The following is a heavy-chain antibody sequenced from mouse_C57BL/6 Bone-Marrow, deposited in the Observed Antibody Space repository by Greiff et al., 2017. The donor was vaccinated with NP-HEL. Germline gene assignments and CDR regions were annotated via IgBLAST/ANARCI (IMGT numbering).Heavy chain of an antibody. D-gene: IGHD2-4*01. Sequence: EVKLMESGPGLVKPSQSLSFTCSVTGYSITSGYYWNWIRQFPGNTLEWMGYISYDGSNNYNPSLKNPLSITRDTSKNQFFLKLNSVTTKDTATYYCAREMYDYGEYYFDYWGQGTTLTVSA. CDR1: GYSITSGYY. CDR2: ISYDGSN. V-gene: IGHV3-6*01. J-gene: IGHJ2*01. CDR3: AREMYDYGEYYFDY.